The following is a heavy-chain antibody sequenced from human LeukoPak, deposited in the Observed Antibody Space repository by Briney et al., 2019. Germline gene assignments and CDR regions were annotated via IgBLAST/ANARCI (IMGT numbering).Heavy chain of an antibody. CDR1: GFTFSSYG. V-gene: IGHV3-30*18. Sequence: GGSLRLSCAASGFTFSSYGMHWVRQAPGKGLEWVAVISYDGGNKYYADSVKGRFTISRDNSKNTLYLQMNSLRAEDTAVYYCAEALRFLEWLSPFDYWGQGTLVTVSS. J-gene: IGHJ4*02. D-gene: IGHD3-3*01. CDR2: ISYDGGNK. CDR3: AEALRFLEWLSPFDY.